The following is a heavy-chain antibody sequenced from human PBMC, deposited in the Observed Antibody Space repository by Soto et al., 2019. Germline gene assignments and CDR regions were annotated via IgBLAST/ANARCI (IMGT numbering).Heavy chain of an antibody. CDR3: ARAVRCKSEYEGFAWLDF. V-gene: IGHV4-4*07. D-gene: IGHD6-6*01. CDR1: GGSISSLY. Sequence: QVLLQESGPGLVKPSETLSLTCTVAGGSISSLYWAWIRQPAGKGLEWIGRIFPSGASNYNPALTSLVPTSLGPSKNQFSLTVSSVTAADTAVYSWARAVRCKSEYEGFAWLDFWGQGILVTVSS. J-gene: IGHJ4*02. CDR2: IFPSGAS.